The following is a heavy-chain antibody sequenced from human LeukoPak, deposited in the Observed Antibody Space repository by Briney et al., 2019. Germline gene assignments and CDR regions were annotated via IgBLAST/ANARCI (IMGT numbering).Heavy chain of an antibody. D-gene: IGHD5-18*01. CDR2: IYYSGST. CDR1: GGSISTSKW. Sequence: SETLSLTCAVSGGSISTSKWWSWVRQPPGKGLEWIGEIYYSGSTNYNPSLNDRVTISVDTSKNQFFLKLSSVTAADTAVYYCARGVTRGYIYEDWGQGTLVTVSS. CDR3: ARGVTRGYIYED. J-gene: IGHJ4*02. V-gene: IGHV4-4*02.